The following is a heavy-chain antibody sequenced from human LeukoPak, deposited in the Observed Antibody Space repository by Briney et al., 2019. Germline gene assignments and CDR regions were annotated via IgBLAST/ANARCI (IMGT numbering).Heavy chain of an antibody. Sequence: PSETLSLTXAVYGGSFSGYYWSSIRQPPGKGLEWLGEINHSGGTNYNPTLKSRVTISVDTSKNQFSLKLSSVTAADTAVYYCASLVPDCGGDCYDYYYYYYMDVWGKGTTVTVSS. CDR3: ASLVPDCGGDCYDYYYYYYMDV. CDR2: INHSGGT. D-gene: IGHD2-21*01. CDR1: GGSFSGYY. J-gene: IGHJ6*03. V-gene: IGHV4-34*01.